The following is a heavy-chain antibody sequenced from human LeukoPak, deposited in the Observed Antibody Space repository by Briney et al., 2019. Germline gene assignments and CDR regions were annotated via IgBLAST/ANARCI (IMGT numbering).Heavy chain of an antibody. V-gene: IGHV1-69*04. CDR3: ARDQSGSSYYYYGMDV. CDR1: GGTFSSYA. J-gene: IGHJ6*02. Sequence: WASVTVSCKASGGTFSSYAISWVRQAPGQGLEWMGRSIPIFGIANYAQKFQGRVTITADKSTSTAYMELSSLSSEDTAVYYCARDQSGSSYYYYGMDVWGQGTTVTVSS. CDR2: SIPIFGIA. D-gene: IGHD1-26*01.